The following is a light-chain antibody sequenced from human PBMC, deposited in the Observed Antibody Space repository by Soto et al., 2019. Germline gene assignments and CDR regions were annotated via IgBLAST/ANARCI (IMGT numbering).Light chain of an antibody. CDR1: QSVSSN. CDR3: QHYGSSSWT. J-gene: IGKJ1*01. V-gene: IGKV3-20*01. CDR2: AAS. Sequence: EIVMTQSPATLSVSPGDRATLSCRASQSVSSNLAWYQQKPGQAPRLLIYAASSRATGIPVRFSGSGSGTDFTLSISRLEPEDFAVYYCQHYGSSSWTFGQGTKVDI.